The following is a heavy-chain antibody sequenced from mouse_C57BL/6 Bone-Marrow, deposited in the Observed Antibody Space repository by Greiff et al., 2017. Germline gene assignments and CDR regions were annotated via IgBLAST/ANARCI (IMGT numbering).Heavy chain of an antibody. J-gene: IGHJ4*01. D-gene: IGHD2-5*01. CDR2: IYPGDGDT. Sequence: VQLQQSGPELVKPGASVKISCKASGYAFSSSWMNWVKQRPGKGLEWIGRIYPGDGDTNYNGKFKGKATLTADKSSSTAYMQRSSLTSEDSAVYFCARSRYSTSMDYWGQGTSVTVSS. V-gene: IGHV1-82*01. CDR3: ARSRYSTSMDY. CDR1: GYAFSSSW.